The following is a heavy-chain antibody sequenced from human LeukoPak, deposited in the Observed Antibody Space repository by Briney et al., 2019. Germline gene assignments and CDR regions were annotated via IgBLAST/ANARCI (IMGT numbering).Heavy chain of an antibody. CDR1: GFTFSSYW. D-gene: IGHD1-26*01. Sequence: GGSLRLSCVASGFTFSSYWMSWVRQAPGKGLEGVANIKQDGSEKYYVDSVKGRFTISRDNAKNSLYLQMNSLRAEDTAVYYCAKSGSYSPHDAFDIWGQGTMVTVSS. CDR2: IKQDGSEK. V-gene: IGHV3-7*03. CDR3: AKSGSYSPHDAFDI. J-gene: IGHJ3*02.